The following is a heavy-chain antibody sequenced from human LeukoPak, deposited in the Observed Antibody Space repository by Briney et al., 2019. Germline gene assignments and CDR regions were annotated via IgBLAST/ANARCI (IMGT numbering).Heavy chain of an antibody. CDR2: IDPNSGDT. Sequence: ASLNVSCKASGYSFTGYFIHCVRQTPGQGLECMGCIDPNSGDTKYAQKFQGRVSMPRDTSTRTAYMELSRLRSDDTAVYFCARSGSTGYSLDYWGQGTLVTVSS. D-gene: IGHD3-22*01. V-gene: IGHV1-2*02. J-gene: IGHJ4*02. CDR3: ARSGSTGYSLDY. CDR1: GYSFTGYF.